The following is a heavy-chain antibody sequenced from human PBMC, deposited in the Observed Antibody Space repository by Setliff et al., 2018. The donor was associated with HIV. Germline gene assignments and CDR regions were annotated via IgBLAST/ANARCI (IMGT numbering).Heavy chain of an antibody. Sequence: SETLSLTCNVSGASISSGTWSWVRQPPGKGLQWIGFIHHSSITNYNPSLGSRVTVSLDTSKNQFSLKLNSVTAADTAVYYCVRGGTSSNWFDPWGQGTLVTVSS. CDR1: GASISSGT. CDR2: IHHSSIT. V-gene: IGHV4-59*01. J-gene: IGHJ5*02. CDR3: VRGGTSSNWFDP. D-gene: IGHD2-2*01.